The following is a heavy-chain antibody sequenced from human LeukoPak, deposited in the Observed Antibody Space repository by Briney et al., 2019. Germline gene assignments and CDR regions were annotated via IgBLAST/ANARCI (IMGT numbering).Heavy chain of an antibody. D-gene: IGHD6-13*01. V-gene: IGHV4-59*01. CDR2: IYYSGTT. J-gene: IGHJ3*02. CDR1: GVSISSYY. Sequence: PSETLSLTCTVSGVSISSYYLTWIRQPPGEGLEWIGYIYYSGTTNCNPSLKSRVTISVDTSKNQFSLKLSSVTAADTAVYYCARALQPGVYAFDIWGQGTMVTVSS. CDR3: ARALQPGVYAFDI.